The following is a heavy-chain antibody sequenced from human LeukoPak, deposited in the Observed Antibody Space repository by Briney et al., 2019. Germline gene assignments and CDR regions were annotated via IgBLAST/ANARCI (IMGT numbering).Heavy chain of an antibody. V-gene: IGHV4-61*02. Sequence: SETLSLTCTVSGGSISSGSYYWSWIRQPAGKGLEWIGRIYTSGSTNYNPSLKSRVTISVDTSKNQFSLKLNSVTAADTAVYYCAREYDNLASYYFDYWGQGTLVTVSS. D-gene: IGHD3-9*01. CDR2: IYTSGST. CDR3: AREYDNLASYYFDY. CDR1: GGSISSGSYY. J-gene: IGHJ4*02.